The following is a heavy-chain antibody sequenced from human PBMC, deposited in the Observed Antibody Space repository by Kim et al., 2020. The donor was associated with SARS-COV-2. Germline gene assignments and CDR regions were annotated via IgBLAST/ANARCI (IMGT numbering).Heavy chain of an antibody. V-gene: IGHV3-33*01. CDR3: ARDGGYGMDV. Sequence: GGSLRLSCAVSGFSLSNYGMHWVRQAPGKGLQWVAVIWYDGSNKYYADSVKGRFTISRDTSKNTLYLQMNSLRAEDTALYYCARDGGYGMDVWGQGTTVTVSS. J-gene: IGHJ6*02. D-gene: IGHD3-3*01. CDR2: IWYDGSNK. CDR1: GFSLSNYG.